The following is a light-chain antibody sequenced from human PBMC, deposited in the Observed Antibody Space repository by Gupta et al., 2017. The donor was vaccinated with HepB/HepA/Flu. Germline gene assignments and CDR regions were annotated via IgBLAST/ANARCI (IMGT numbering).Light chain of an antibody. J-gene: IGLJ2*01. V-gene: IGLV3-25*03. CDR3: QSADSSGTNVV. Sequence: SYELTQPPSVSVSPGQQARITCSGDALPKQYAYWYQQKPGQAPVLVIYKDSERPSGIPERFSGSSSGTTVTLTISGVQAEDEADYYCQSADSSGTNVVFGGGTKLTGL. CDR1: ALPKQY. CDR2: KDS.